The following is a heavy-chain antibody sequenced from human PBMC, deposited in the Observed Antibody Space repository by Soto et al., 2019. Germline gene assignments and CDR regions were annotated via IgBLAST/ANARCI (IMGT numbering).Heavy chain of an antibody. J-gene: IGHJ4*02. CDR2: IKQDGSEK. V-gene: IGHV3-7*01. D-gene: IGHD2-15*01. CDR3: AREGVVAAIVDY. Sequence: EVQLVESGGGLVQPGGSLRLSCAASGFTFSSYWMSWVRQAPGKGLEWVANIKQDGSEKYYVDSVKGRFTISRDNAKNSLYMQMNSMRGEDTAVYYCAREGVVAAIVDYWGQGTLVTVSS. CDR1: GFTFSSYW.